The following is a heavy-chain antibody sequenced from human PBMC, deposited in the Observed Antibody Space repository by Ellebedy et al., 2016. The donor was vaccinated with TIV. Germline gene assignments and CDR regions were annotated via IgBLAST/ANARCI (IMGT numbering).Heavy chain of an antibody. CDR1: GFTVSNNY. Sequence: GESLKISCAASGFTVSNNYMSWVRQAPGKGLEWGSVIYSGGVTVYADPVKGRFTISRDNSKNPVYLQMNSLRVEDTAMYYCARSPYDSWFHWGQGTLVTVSS. V-gene: IGHV3-53*01. D-gene: IGHD3-10*01. CDR3: ARSPYDSWFH. CDR2: IYSGGVT. J-gene: IGHJ4*02.